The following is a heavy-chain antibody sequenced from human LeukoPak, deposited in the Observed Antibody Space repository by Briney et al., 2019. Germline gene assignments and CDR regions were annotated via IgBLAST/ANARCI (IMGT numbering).Heavy chain of an antibody. V-gene: IGHV3-23*01. J-gene: IGHJ4*02. CDR3: SRLYSYYYAGSGYLNFDY. D-gene: IGHD3-22*01. CDR1: GFISRNYA. Sequence: GGSLRLSCVASGFISRNYAMSWVRQAPGEGLEWVSGISDNGGGPYYADSVKGRFTISRDNSKNMLYLQMNSLRAEDTAVYYCSRLYSYYYAGSGYLNFDYWGQGALVTVSS. CDR2: ISDNGGGP.